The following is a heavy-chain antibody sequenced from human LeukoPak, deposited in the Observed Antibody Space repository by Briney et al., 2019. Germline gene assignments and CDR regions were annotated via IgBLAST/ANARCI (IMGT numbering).Heavy chain of an antibody. J-gene: IGHJ4*02. CDR1: GGSISSSGNY. V-gene: IGHV4-39*01. CDR2: IFYSGST. CDR3: ARHSGDLSLIDY. D-gene: IGHD3-16*02. Sequence: SETLSLTCTVSGGSISSSGNYWGWIRQPPGKGLEWIGSIFYSGSTYHSPSLKSRVAISVDTSKNQFSLKLYSVTAADTALYYCARHSGDLSLIDYWGQGTLVTVSS.